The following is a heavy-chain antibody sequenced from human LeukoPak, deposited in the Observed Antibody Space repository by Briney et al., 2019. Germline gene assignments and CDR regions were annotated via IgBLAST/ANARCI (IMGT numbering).Heavy chain of an antibody. CDR2: ISGSGHTT. D-gene: IGHD6-13*01. V-gene: IGHV3-23*01. CDR3: ATLRDLSWYYY. J-gene: IGHJ4*02. CDR1: GFTFTSSA. Sequence: PGGSLRLSCAASGFTFTSSAMSWVRQAPGKGLEWVSVISGSGHTTDYADSVKGRFTVSRDNSKNTLYLQMNSLRAEDTAVYYCATLRDLSWYYYWGQGTLVTVSS.